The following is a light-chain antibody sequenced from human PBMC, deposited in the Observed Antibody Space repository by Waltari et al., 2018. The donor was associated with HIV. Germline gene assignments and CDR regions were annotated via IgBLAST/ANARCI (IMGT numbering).Light chain of an antibody. V-gene: IGKV1-39*01. CDR2: AAS. CDR1: QSISVY. CDR3: QQSFSGLT. J-gene: IGKJ3*01. Sequence: DIQMTQSPPSLSASLGDGVIITCRASQSISVYLNWYQQKPGRAPKLLIYAASSLHTGVPPRFSASGSGTEFTLTINSLQPEDFATYYCQQSFSGLTFGPGTKVDV.